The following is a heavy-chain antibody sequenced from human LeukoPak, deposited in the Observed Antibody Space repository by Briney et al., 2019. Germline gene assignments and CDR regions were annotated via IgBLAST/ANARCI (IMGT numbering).Heavy chain of an antibody. Sequence: GGSLRLSCAASGFTFSSYGMHWVRQAPGKGLEWVAFIRYDGSNKYYADSVKGRFTISRDNSKNTLYLQMNSLRAEDTAVYYCAGAYYYDSSGYPGYWGQGTSVTVSS. CDR2: IRYDGSNK. J-gene: IGHJ4*02. V-gene: IGHV3-30*02. CDR1: GFTFSSYG. CDR3: AGAYYYDSSGYPGY. D-gene: IGHD3-22*01.